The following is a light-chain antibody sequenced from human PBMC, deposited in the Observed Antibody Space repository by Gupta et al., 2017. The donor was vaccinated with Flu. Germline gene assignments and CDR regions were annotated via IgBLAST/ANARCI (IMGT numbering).Light chain of an antibody. Sequence: SPGQTASITCSGGKLGNRYVCWYQQRPGQSPVLVMLQDKKRPSGITERFSGSNSGNTATLTISGAQPMDEADYYCQTWDEDISVFGPGTTVTVL. V-gene: IGLV3-1*01. CDR2: QDK. J-gene: IGLJ1*01. CDR1: KLGNRY. CDR3: QTWDEDISV.